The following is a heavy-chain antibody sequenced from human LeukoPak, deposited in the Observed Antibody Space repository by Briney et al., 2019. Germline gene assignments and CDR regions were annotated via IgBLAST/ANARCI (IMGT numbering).Heavy chain of an antibody. J-gene: IGHJ4*02. Sequence: GGSLRLSCAAPGFTFSDYYMSWIRQAPGKGLEWVSYISSSGSTIYYADSVKGRFTISRDNAKNSLYLQMNSLRAEDTAVYYCARDGDIVVVPAAKGQAENYWGQGTLVTVSS. D-gene: IGHD2-2*01. CDR2: ISSSGSTI. CDR3: ARDGDIVVVPAAKGQAENY. CDR1: GFTFSDYY. V-gene: IGHV3-11*04.